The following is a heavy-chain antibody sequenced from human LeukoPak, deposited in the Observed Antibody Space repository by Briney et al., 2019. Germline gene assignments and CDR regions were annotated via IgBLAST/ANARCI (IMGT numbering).Heavy chain of an antibody. CDR3: AKTFYSGSGSELPHH. Sequence: GGSLRLSCAASGFTVSSNYMSWVRQVSGKGLEWVSIIYGDGSTYYADSLKGRFTISRDNSKNTLYLQMNSLRAEDAAEYYCAKTFYSGSGSELPHHWGQGTLVTVSS. CDR1: GFTVSSNY. J-gene: IGHJ1*01. CDR2: IYGDGST. D-gene: IGHD3-10*01. V-gene: IGHV3-53*01.